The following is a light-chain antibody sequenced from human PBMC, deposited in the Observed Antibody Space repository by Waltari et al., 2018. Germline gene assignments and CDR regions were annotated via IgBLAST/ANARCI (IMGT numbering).Light chain of an antibody. V-gene: IGKV3-15*01. CDR2: DAS. Sequence: ERVMTQSPDILSVSPGERATPSCRASQSVGNSLAWYQQRPGQPPRLRSYDASTRATGLPARFSGSGSETEFTLTITGIHSEDFAIYFCQQYLVWPKTFGQGTRLEIK. CDR3: QQYLVWPKT. CDR1: QSVGNS. J-gene: IGKJ2*01.